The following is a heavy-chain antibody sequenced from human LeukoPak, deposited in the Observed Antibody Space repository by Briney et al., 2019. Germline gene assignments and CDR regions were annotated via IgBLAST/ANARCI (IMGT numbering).Heavy chain of an antibody. CDR1: GFTFSNYA. CDR2: ISGSGGST. Sequence: PGGSLRLSCAASGFTFSNYAMSWVRQAPGKGLEWVSAISGSGGSTYYADSVKGRFTISRDNSKNTLYLQMNSLRSEDTAVYYCARSRYFDWFGWFDPWGQGTLVTVSS. V-gene: IGHV3-23*01. D-gene: IGHD3-9*01. CDR3: ARSRYFDWFGWFDP. J-gene: IGHJ5*02.